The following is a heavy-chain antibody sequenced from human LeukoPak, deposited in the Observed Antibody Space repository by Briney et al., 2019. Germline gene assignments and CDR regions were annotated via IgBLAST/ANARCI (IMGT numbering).Heavy chain of an antibody. CDR1: GFTFSDYY. Sequence: GGSVRLLYAASGFTFSDYYMSWMRQAPGKGLEGVSYISSSGSTIYYADSAEGRFTISRDNAKNSLYLEMNSPRPQDTAVYYCARDCRYSGYDLNYWGQGTLVTVSS. CDR2: ISSSGSTI. D-gene: IGHD5-12*01. V-gene: IGHV3-11*01. CDR3: ARDCRYSGYDLNY. J-gene: IGHJ4*02.